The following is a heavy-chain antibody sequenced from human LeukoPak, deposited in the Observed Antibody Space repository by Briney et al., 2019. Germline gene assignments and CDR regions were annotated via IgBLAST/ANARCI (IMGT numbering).Heavy chain of an antibody. D-gene: IGHD6-19*01. CDR2: IYYTGST. Sequence: SETLSLTCNVSGASINNYYWTWIRQPPGKGLEWIGYIYYTGSTSYNPSLKSRLTISVDTSKNQFSLKLKSVTAADTAVYYCATFTGYSTGWYPDAFDIWGRGTMVNVSS. CDR3: ATFTGYSTGWYPDAFDI. V-gene: IGHV4-59*12. J-gene: IGHJ3*02. CDR1: GASINNYY.